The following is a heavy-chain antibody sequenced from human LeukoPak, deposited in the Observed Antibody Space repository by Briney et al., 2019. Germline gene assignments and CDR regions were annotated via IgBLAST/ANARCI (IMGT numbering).Heavy chain of an antibody. V-gene: IGHV3-11*01. Sequence: GGSLRLSCAVSGFTFSDYYMSWIRQAPGKGLEWLSYISGTGEIVYYADSVKGRFSIFRDNAKMSVSLQMNSLRVEDTAVYYCARVRPGTSLFDPWGQGTLVTVSS. CDR1: GFTFSDYY. D-gene: IGHD1-14*01. CDR3: ARVRPGTSLFDP. J-gene: IGHJ5*02. CDR2: ISGTGEIV.